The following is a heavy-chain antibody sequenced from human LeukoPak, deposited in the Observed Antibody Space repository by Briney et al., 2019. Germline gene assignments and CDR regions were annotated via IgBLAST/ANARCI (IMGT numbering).Heavy chain of an antibody. V-gene: IGHV5-51*01. CDR1: GYSFMTYW. D-gene: IGHD3-22*01. CDR3: ARLSMIDTFDI. J-gene: IGHJ3*02. CDR2: IYPGDSDT. Sequence: GESPKISCQASGYSFMTYWIGWVRQMPGKGLEWMAIIYPGDSDTKYSPSFQDQVTISADKSINTAYLHWRSLKASDTAMYYCARLSMIDTFDIWGLGTVVTVSS.